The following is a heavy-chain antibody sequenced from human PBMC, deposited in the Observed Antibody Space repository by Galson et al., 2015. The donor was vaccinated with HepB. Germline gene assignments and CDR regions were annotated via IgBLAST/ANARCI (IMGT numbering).Heavy chain of an antibody. V-gene: IGHV6-1*01. CDR3: AGEWFGEFSWLGS. J-gene: IGHJ4*02. CDR2: TYYRSKWYN. D-gene: IGHD3-10*01. CDR1: GDSVSSNSSA. Sequence: CAISGDSVSSNSSAWNWIRQSPSRGLEWLGRTYYRSKWYNDYAVSVKSRITINPDTSKNQFSLQLNTVTPDDTAMYYCAGEWFGEFSWLGSWGQGTLVTVSS.